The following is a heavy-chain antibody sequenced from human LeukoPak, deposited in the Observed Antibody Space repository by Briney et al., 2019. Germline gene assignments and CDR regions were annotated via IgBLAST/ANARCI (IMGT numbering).Heavy chain of an antibody. Sequence: GGSLRLSCAASGFTFSDYYMSWIRQAPGKGLEWVSAISGSGGSTYYADSVKGRFTISRDNSKNTLYLQMNSLGAEDTAVYYCARKIRGYSYGLNAFDIWGQGTMVTVSS. J-gene: IGHJ3*02. CDR3: ARKIRGYSYGLNAFDI. V-gene: IGHV3-23*01. CDR1: GFTFSDYY. D-gene: IGHD5-18*01. CDR2: ISGSGGST.